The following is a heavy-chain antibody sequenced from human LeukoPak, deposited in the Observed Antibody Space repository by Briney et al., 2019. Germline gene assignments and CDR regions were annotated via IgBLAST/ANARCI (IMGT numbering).Heavy chain of an antibody. D-gene: IGHD6-6*01. Sequence: GGSLRLSCTASGFTFGSYWVHWIRQAPGKGPVWVSRINSDGSSTNYADSVKGRFTVSRDNAKNTLYLQMNSLRAEDTAVYYCARSTYGSSSAFDYWGQGTLVTVSS. CDR2: INSDGSST. CDR3: ARSTYGSSSAFDY. CDR1: GFTFGSYW. V-gene: IGHV3-74*01. J-gene: IGHJ4*02.